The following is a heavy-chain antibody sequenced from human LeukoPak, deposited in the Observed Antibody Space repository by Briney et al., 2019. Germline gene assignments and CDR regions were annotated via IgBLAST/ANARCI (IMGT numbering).Heavy chain of an antibody. CDR2: IYASGKT. CDR3: ARERRDGYSDY. D-gene: IGHD5-24*01. V-gene: IGHV4-4*07. Sequence: SETLSLTCTVSGGSISGYSWSWIRQPAGRGLEWIGRIYASGKTTYNPSFKSRVTFSVDTSTNQFSLNLNSVTAADTAIYYCARERRDGYSDYWGQGTLVTVSS. CDR1: GGSISGYS. J-gene: IGHJ4*02.